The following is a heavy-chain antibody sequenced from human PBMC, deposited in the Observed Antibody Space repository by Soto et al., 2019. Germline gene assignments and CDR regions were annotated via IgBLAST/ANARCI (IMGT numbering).Heavy chain of an antibody. CDR1: GGTFRTSA. CDR3: ARDKDRQQLGGNYYYIMDV. D-gene: IGHD3-3*02. Sequence: QVQLVQSGAEVKKPGSSVKVSCKTSGGTFRTSAISWMRQAPGQGLEWMGGIMPVFPTPAYAQKFQGRVTITADDSTGTAYMALSSLRSEDTAVYYCARDKDRQQLGGNYYYIMDVWGQGTTVTVSS. CDR2: IMPVFPTP. V-gene: IGHV1-69*12. J-gene: IGHJ6*02.